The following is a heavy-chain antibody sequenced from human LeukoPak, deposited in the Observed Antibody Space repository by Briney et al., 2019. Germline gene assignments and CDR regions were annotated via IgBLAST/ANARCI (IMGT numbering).Heavy chain of an antibody. CDR3: VKELQSSGWYGIPDY. D-gene: IGHD6-19*01. J-gene: IGHJ4*02. CDR2: ISSNGVST. CDR1: GFTFSSYA. V-gene: IGHV3-64D*09. Sequence: GGSLRLSCSASGFTFSSYAMHWVRQAPGKGLEYVSVISSNGVSTYYADSVKGRFTISRDNSKNTLYLQMSSLRDEDTAVYYCVKELQSSGWYGIPDYWGQGTLVTVSS.